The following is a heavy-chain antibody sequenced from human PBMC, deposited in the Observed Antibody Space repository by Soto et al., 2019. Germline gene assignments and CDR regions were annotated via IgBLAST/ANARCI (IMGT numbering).Heavy chain of an antibody. D-gene: IGHD2-2*02. CDR2: IYPSDSDT. CDR3: ARCSSTSGYTGQANWFDP. V-gene: IGHV5-51*01. J-gene: IGHJ5*02. Sequence: VAALKISCEGPGYNVGGYWFAWERQMPRKGLELMGIIYPSDSDTRYRPSFQGQVTISADKSISSAYLQWSSLRASDTAMYYCARCSSTSGYTGQANWFDPLGQGTLVIVSS. CDR1: GYNVGGYW.